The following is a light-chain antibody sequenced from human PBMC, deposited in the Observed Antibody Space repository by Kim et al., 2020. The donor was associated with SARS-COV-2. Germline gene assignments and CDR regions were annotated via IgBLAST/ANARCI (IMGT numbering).Light chain of an antibody. J-gene: IGKJ4*01. CDR3: QQRGNWPPALT. CDR1: RDVGSS. CDR2: DAA. Sequence: PGERDALSCRASRDVGSSLAWYQQTPGHSPRLLIYDAAIRAAGIPDRFSGSGSGTDFTLTIGSLAPEDFAIYYCQQRGNWPPALTFGGGTKVDIK. V-gene: IGKV3-11*01.